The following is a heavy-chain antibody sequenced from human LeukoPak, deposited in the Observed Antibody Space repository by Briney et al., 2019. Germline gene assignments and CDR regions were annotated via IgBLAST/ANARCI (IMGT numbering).Heavy chain of an antibody. CDR1: GGSISSSSYY. J-gene: IGHJ3*02. Sequence: SETLSLTCTVSGGSISSSSYYWGWIRQPPGKGLEWIGSIYYSGSTYYNPSLKGRVTISVDTSKNQFSLKLSSVTAADTAVYYCARDLRRHAFDIWGQGTMVTVSS. CDR2: IYYSGST. V-gene: IGHV4-39*07. CDR3: ARDLRRHAFDI.